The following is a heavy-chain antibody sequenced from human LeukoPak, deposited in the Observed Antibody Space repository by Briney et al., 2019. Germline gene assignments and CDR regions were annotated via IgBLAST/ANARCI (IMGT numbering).Heavy chain of an antibody. V-gene: IGHV3-23*01. Sequence: GGSLRLXCAASGFTCSIYAMSWVRQAPGKGLEWVSGVSGCGDTTYYADSVKGRFTISRDNSKNTLYLQMNSLRADDTAVYYCAKDLRPHYWGQGTLVTVSS. CDR1: GFTCSIYA. CDR2: VSGCGDTT. CDR3: AKDLRPHY. J-gene: IGHJ4*02.